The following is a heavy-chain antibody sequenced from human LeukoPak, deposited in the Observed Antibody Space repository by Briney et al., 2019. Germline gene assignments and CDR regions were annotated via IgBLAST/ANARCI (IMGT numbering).Heavy chain of an antibody. J-gene: IGHJ4*02. CDR2: IWYDGSNK. V-gene: IGHV3-33*01. D-gene: IGHD3-9*01. CDR1: GFTFSSYG. Sequence: GGSLRLSCAASGFTFSSYGMNWVRQAPGKGLEWAAIIWYDGSNKYYADSVKGRFTISRDNSNNTLYLQMDSLRAEDTAVYYCARGGYYDILTGYVQLYHFDYWGQGTLVTVSS. CDR3: ARGGYYDILTGYVQLYHFDY.